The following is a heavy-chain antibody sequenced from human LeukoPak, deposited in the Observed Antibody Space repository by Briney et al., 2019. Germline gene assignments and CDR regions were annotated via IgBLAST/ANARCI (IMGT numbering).Heavy chain of an antibody. Sequence: SETLSLTCTVSGGSISSYYWSWIRQPPGKGLEWIGHMYYSGNTDYNPSLKSRVTISIDTSKNQFSLKLSSVTAADTAVYYRARRSYGSGTYDYWGQGTLVTVSS. D-gene: IGHD3-10*01. CDR1: GGSISSYY. CDR3: ARRSYGSGTYDY. J-gene: IGHJ4*02. V-gene: IGHV4-59*08. CDR2: MYYSGNT.